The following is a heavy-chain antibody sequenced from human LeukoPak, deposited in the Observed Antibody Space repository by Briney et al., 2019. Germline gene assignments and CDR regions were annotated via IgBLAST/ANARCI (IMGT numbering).Heavy chain of an antibody. CDR2: IRKSGNT. Sequence: TSETLSLTCTVSGGSISGSSYYWAWIRQPPGKGLEWIGSIRKSGNTYYTASLQSRVTISVDTSKNRFSLKLTSAAATDTAVYYCGRLVTAATGNCFDPWGQGTLVTVSS. CDR1: GGSISGSSYY. V-gene: IGHV4-39*01. D-gene: IGHD2-2*01. J-gene: IGHJ5*02. CDR3: GRLVTAATGNCFDP.